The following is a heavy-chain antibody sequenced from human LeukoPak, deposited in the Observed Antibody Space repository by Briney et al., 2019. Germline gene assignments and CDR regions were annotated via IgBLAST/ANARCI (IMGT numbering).Heavy chain of an antibody. Sequence: PSETLSLTCTVSGGSISSSSYYWGWIRQPPGKGLEWIGSIYYSGSTYYNPSLKSRVTISVDTSKNQFSLKLSSVTAADTAVYYCARGMFAFDYWGQGTLVTVSS. CDR3: ARGMFAFDY. V-gene: IGHV4-39*07. J-gene: IGHJ4*02. CDR2: IYYSGST. CDR1: GGSISSSSYY. D-gene: IGHD3-10*02.